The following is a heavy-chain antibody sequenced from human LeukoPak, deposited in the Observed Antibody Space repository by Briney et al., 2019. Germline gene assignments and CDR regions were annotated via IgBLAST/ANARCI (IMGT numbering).Heavy chain of an antibody. CDR1: GFTFSTYA. CDR2: ISPIGSRT. CDR3: AKASTVLKPIDS. Sequence: GGSLRLSCAASGFTFSTYAMNWVRQAPGKGLEWVSAISPIGSRTCYADSVKGRFTISRDNSKNTLYLQMNSLRAGDTAIYYCAKASTVLKPIDSWGQGTLVTVSS. V-gene: IGHV3-23*01. D-gene: IGHD1-14*01. J-gene: IGHJ4*02.